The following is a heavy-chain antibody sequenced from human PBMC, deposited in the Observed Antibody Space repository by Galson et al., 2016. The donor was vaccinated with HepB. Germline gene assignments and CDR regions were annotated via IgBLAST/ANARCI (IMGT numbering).Heavy chain of an antibody. J-gene: IGHJ4*02. CDR2: MNPNSGNT. CDR1: GYTFTSYD. V-gene: IGHV1-8*02. D-gene: IGHD6-6*01. CDR3: ARVEYASSTGANRFDY. Sequence: SVKVSCKASGYTFTSYDIHWVRQATGQGLEWMGWMNPNSGNTGYAQKFQGLVTLTRSTSNSTVYMELSSLRSEDMAMYYCARVEYASSTGANRFDYWGQGNLVTVSS.